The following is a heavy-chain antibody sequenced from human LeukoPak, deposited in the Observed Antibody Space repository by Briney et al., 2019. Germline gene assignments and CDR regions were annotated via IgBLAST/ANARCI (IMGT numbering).Heavy chain of an antibody. CDR3: AGRTSNWFDP. V-gene: IGHV1-69*04. CDR2: IIPILGIA. CDR1: GGTFSSYA. J-gene: IGHJ5*02. Sequence: SVKVSCKASGGTFSSYAISWVRQAPGQGLEWMGRIIPILGIANYAQRFQGRVTITADKSTSTAYMELSSLRSEDTAVYYCAGRTSNWFDPWGQGTLVTVSS.